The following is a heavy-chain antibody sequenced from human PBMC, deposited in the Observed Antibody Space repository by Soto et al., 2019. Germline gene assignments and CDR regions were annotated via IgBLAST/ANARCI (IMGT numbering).Heavy chain of an antibody. V-gene: IGHV4-59*08. J-gene: IGHJ4*02. CDR3: ARLGYCGTTSCYFDY. Sequence: SETLSLTCSVSGGSIRNYFWSWIRQPPGKGLEWIGYIYNSGNTNYNSSLKSRVTISLDTSKNQFSLKLISVTAADTAVYYCARLGYCGTTSCYFDYWGQGTLVTVSS. D-gene: IGHD2-2*01. CDR2: IYNSGNT. CDR1: GGSIRNYF.